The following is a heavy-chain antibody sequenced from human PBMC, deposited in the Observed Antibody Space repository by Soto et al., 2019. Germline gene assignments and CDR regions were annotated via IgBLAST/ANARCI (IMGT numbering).Heavy chain of an antibody. V-gene: IGHV1-69*01. CDR3: SGEGVGYGSSGVCYGFDV. CDR1: SDTFSSAA. J-gene: IGHJ4*01. D-gene: IGHD2-8*01. Sequence: VTCTASSDTFSSAAIIWVLPAPGPGLEWMGGIIPIFGTANYSQKFQGRVTITADESTSTAYMELSSLRSEDTAVYYCSGEGVGYGSSGVCYGFDVWGQGTPVTVSS. CDR2: IIPIFGTA.